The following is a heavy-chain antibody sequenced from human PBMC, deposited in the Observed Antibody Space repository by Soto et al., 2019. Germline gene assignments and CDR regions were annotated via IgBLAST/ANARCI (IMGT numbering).Heavy chain of an antibody. CDR2: TYFRSKWYN. Sequence: SPTLSLPCAISGDSVSSNTASWNWIRQSPSRGLEWLGRTYFRSKWYNDYAVSVKSRIISNPDTSNNQFSLNLNSVNPEDTAVYFCAKGDNLGPKTGYSFDPGGQVIMVTFSS. J-gene: IGHJ5*02. V-gene: IGHV6-1*01. CDR3: AKGDNLGPKTGYSFDP. D-gene: IGHD2-15*01. CDR1: GDSVSSNTAS.